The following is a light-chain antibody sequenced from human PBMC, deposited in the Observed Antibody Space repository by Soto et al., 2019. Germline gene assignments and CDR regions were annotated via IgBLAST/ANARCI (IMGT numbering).Light chain of an antibody. Sequence: DIVLTQSPATLSLSPGEKATLSCRASQSVSNYLAWYQQKPGQAPRLVIYEASNRATGIPARFSGSGSGTDFTLTISSLEPEDFAVYSCQQCSDWPPITFGQGTRLEIK. CDR2: EAS. CDR1: QSVSNY. V-gene: IGKV3-11*01. CDR3: QQCSDWPPIT. J-gene: IGKJ5*01.